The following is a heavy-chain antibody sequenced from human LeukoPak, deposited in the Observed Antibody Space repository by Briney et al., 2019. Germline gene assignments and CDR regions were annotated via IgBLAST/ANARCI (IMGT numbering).Heavy chain of an antibody. CDR1: GFTFSSYA. Sequence: GGSLRLSCAASGFTFSSYAMSWVRQAPGKGLEWVSAISGSGGSTYYADSVKGRFTISRDNSKNTLYLQMISLRAEDTAVYYCAKAGSSWYFPYYYYGMDVWGQGTTVTVSS. D-gene: IGHD6-13*01. V-gene: IGHV3-23*01. J-gene: IGHJ6*02. CDR2: ISGSGGST. CDR3: AKAGSSWYFPYYYYGMDV.